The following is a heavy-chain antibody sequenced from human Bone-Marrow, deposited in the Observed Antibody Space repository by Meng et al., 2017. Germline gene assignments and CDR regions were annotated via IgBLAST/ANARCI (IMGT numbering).Heavy chain of an antibody. CDR3: AAELGLTVVVP. CDR2: IIPILGIA. J-gene: IGHJ5*02. V-gene: IGHV1-69*02. Sequence: SVKVSCKASGGTFSSYTISWVRQAPGQGLEWMGRIIPILGIANYAQKFQGRVTITADKSTSTAYMELSSLRSGDTAVYYCAAELGLTVVVPWGQETLVTVSS. CDR1: GGTFSSYT. D-gene: IGHD2-15*01.